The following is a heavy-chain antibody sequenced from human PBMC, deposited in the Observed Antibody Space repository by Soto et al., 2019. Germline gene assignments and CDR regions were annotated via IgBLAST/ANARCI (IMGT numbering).Heavy chain of an antibody. J-gene: IGHJ4*02. D-gene: IGHD1-1*01. Sequence: QVHLVQSGAEVKKPGASVKVSCKASGYTFTSYGITWVRQAPGQGLEWMGWISAHNGNTDYEQKLQGRGIVTRDTSTSTAYMELRSLRSDDTAVYYCARGRYGDYWGQGALVTVSS. CDR3: ARGRYGDY. CDR2: ISAHNGNT. CDR1: GYTFTSYG. V-gene: IGHV1-18*01.